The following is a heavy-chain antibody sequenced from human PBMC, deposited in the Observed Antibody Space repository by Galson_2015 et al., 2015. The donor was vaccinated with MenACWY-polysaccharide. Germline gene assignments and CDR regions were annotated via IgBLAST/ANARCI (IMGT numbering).Heavy chain of an antibody. J-gene: IGHJ4*02. CDR1: GFTFSSYA. CDR3: ARERGRGYAISPFDY. Sequence: LRLSCAASGFTFSSYAMHWVRQAPGKGLEWVAVISYDGSNKYYADSVKGRFTISRDNSKNTLYLQMNSLRAEDTAVYYCARERGRGYAISPFDYWGQGTLVTVSS. D-gene: IGHD2-8*01. V-gene: IGHV3-30-3*01. CDR2: ISYDGSNK.